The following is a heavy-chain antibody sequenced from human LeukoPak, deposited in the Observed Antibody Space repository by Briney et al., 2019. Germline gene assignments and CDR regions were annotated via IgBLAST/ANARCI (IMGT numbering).Heavy chain of an antibody. J-gene: IGHJ6*03. V-gene: IGHV3-73*01. D-gene: IGHD4/OR15-4a*01. CDR1: GFTFSGSA. Sequence: GGSLRLSCAASGFTFSGSAMHWVRQASGKGLEWVGRIRSKANTYATAYAASVKGRFTIHRDDSKNTAYLQMNSLKNEDTAVYYCTSRLTSHYYYRDVWGKGTTVTVSS. CDR2: IRSKANTYAT. CDR3: TSRLTSHYYYRDV.